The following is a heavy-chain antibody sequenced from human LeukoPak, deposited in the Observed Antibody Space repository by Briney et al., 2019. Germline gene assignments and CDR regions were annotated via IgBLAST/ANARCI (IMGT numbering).Heavy chain of an antibody. CDR3: ARTGSRAFDI. D-gene: IGHD2-15*01. J-gene: IGHJ3*02. Sequence: GGSLTLSCAASGFTFSDYHMRWIRHAPGKGLEWVSYISSGGSTIYYADSVKGRFTISRDNAKNSLYLQMNSLRAEDTAVYYCARTGSRAFDIWGQGTMVTVSS. V-gene: IGHV3-11*01. CDR2: ISSGGSTI. CDR1: GFTFSDYH.